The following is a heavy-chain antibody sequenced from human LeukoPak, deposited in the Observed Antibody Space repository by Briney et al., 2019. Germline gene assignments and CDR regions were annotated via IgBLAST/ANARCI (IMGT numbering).Heavy chain of an antibody. J-gene: IGHJ4*02. Sequence: SETLSLTCTVSGGSISSYYWSWIRQPPGKGLEWIGYIYTSGSTNYNPSLKSRVTISVDTSKNQFSLKLSSVTAADTAVYYCARHLPNYYDSSEFDYWGQGTLVTVSS. V-gene: IGHV4-4*09. CDR3: ARHLPNYYDSSEFDY. CDR2: IYTSGST. CDR1: GGSISSYY. D-gene: IGHD3-22*01.